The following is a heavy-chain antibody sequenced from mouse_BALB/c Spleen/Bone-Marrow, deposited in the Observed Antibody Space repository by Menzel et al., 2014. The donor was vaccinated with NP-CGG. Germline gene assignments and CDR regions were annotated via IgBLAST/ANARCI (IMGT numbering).Heavy chain of an antibody. D-gene: IGHD2-4*01. J-gene: IGHJ2*01. Sequence: QVQLQQSGAELVKPGASVKLPCKASGYTFTSYWMHWVKQRPGQGLEWIGEINPSNGRTNYNEKFKTKATLTVDKSSNTAYMQLSRLTSEDSAVYYCARKGADYEDYWGQGTTLTVSS. V-gene: IGHV1S81*02. CDR2: INPSNGRT. CDR1: GYTFTSYW. CDR3: ARKGADYEDY.